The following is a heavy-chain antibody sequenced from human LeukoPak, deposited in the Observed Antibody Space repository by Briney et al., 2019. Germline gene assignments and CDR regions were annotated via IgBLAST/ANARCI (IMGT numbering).Heavy chain of an antibody. CDR1: GFTFSSYS. V-gene: IGHV3-21*01. CDR2: ISSSSSYI. J-gene: IGHJ6*03. Sequence: GGSLRLSCAASGFTFSSYSMNWVRQAPGKGLEWVSSISSSSSYIYYADSVKGRFTISRDNAKNSLYLQMNSLRAEDTAVYYCARSVVPAADTNNYYYYYMDVWGEGTTVTVSS. D-gene: IGHD2-2*01. CDR3: ARSVVPAADTNNYYYYYMDV.